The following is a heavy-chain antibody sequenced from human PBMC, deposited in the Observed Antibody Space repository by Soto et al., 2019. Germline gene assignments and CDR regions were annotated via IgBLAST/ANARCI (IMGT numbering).Heavy chain of an antibody. J-gene: IGHJ6*02. Sequence: QVQLVQSGAEVKKPGSSVKVSCKASGGTFSSYAISWVRQAPGQGLEWMGGIIPILGTANYAQKVQGRVTITADETTSTDYMEMSSLRSEDTDVYYCACHPSDYYYYGMDVWGQGTTVTVSS. CDR3: ACHPSDYYYYGMDV. D-gene: IGHD2-2*01. V-gene: IGHV1-69*11. CDR1: GGTFSSYA. CDR2: IIPILGTA.